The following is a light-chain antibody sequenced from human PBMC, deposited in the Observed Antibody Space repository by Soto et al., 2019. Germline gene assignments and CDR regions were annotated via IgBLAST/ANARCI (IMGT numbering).Light chain of an antibody. CDR3: QQRNKWPPVT. CDR1: PSVSNS. Sequence: ESVLTQSPATLSLSPGERATLSCRASPSVSNSVAWYQHKPGQAPRLLIYDASNRATGVPSRFSGSGSGTDFTLTISSLAPEDFAVYYCQQRNKWPPVTFGGGTMLEIK. J-gene: IGKJ4*01. V-gene: IGKV3-11*01. CDR2: DAS.